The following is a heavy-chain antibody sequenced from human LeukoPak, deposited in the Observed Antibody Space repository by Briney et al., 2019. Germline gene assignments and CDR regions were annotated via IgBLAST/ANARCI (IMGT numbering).Heavy chain of an antibody. D-gene: IGHD6-13*01. J-gene: IGHJ4*02. V-gene: IGHV1-18*01. CDR1: GYTFTIYG. CDR3: ARAGYSSSWTALIDY. Sequence: ASVTVSLTSSGYTFTIYGISWVRQAPGQGGEGVGWISAYNGNTNYAQKLQGRVAMTTDTSTSTAYMELRSLRSDDTAVYYCARAGYSSSWTALIDYWGQGTLVTVSS. CDR2: ISAYNGNT.